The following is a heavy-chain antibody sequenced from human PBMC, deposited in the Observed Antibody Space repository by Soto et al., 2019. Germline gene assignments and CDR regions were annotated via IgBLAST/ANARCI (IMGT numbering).Heavy chain of an antibody. Sequence: QLQLVQSGAEVKKPGASVKVSCTASGDTFSSHGITWVRQAPGQGLEWMGWISTYNGNTNYAQSVQGRVAMTIDTSTGTAYMELRSLKSDDTAMYYCAACSGPSCHRGREWFDPWGQGTLVTVSA. V-gene: IGHV1-18*04. D-gene: IGHD2-2*01. CDR1: GDTFSSHG. CDR3: AACSGPSCHRGREWFDP. J-gene: IGHJ5*02. CDR2: ISTYNGNT.